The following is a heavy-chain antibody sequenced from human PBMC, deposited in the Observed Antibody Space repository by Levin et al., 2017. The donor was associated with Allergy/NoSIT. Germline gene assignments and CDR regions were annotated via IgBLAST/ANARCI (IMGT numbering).Heavy chain of an antibody. V-gene: IGHV3-23*01. CDR2: MRYSGDTT. D-gene: IGHD1-26*01. J-gene: IGHJ3*02. CDR1: GFTFSSYT. Sequence: PGGSLRLSCAASGFTFSSYTMTWVRQAPGKGLEWVSTMRYSGDTTYYADSVKGRFTISRDTSKDTLFLQMNSLRGEDTAFYYCGKGLSSGRPYRDFEMWGPGTMVTVSS. CDR3: GKGLSSGRPYRDFEM.